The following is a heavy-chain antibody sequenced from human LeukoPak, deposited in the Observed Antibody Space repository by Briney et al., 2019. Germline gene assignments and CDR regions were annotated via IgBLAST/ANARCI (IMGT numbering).Heavy chain of an antibody. J-gene: IGHJ4*02. CDR2: IYTSGNI. CDR1: GASISSGSYY. CDR3: ARVEYSRQVDY. D-gene: IGHD2/OR15-2a*01. V-gene: IGHV4-61*02. Sequence: SETLSLTCTVSGASISSGSYYWNWIRQPAGKGLEWIGRIYTSGNINYNPSLKSRVTISVDTSKNQFSLKLSSVTAADTAVYYCARVEYSRQVDYWGQGTLVTVSS.